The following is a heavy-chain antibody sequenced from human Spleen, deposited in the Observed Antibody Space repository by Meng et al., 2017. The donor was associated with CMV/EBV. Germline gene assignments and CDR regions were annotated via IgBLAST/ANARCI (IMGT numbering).Heavy chain of an antibody. J-gene: IGHJ4*02. V-gene: IGHV1-2*02. CDR3: ARGGSNWNYYDCFEH. D-gene: IGHD1-7*01. CDR1: GYTFTSYY. Sequence: ASVKVSCKASGYTFTSYYMHWVRQAPGQGPEWMGWITPNSGGTHYAQKFQGRVTMTGDTSISTAYMEMSGLTSDDTAAYYCARGGSNWNYYDCFEHWGQGTLVTVSS. CDR2: ITPNSGGT.